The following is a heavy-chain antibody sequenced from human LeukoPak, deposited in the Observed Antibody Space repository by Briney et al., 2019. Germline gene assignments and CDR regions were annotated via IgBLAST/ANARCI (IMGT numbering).Heavy chain of an antibody. J-gene: IGHJ4*02. CDR1: GFNLRSYE. CDR2: ISGSCGST. D-gene: IGHD3-22*01. CDR3: AKLYDSSGYYYHPDY. Sequence: GGSLRLSCAASGFNLRSYEMNWVRQAPGKGLEWVSAISGSCGSTYYADSVKGRFTISRDNSQNTLYLQMNSLRAEDTAVYYCAKLYDSSGYYYHPDYWGQGTLVTVSS. V-gene: IGHV3-23*01.